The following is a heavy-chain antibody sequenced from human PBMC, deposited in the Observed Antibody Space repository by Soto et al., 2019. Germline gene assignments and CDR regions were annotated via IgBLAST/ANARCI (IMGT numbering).Heavy chain of an antibody. CDR3: ARGNDILTYYYYGMDV. CDR1: GGSISSYY. J-gene: IGHJ6*02. V-gene: IGHV4-59*01. Sequence: SETLSLTCTVSGGSISSYYWSWIRQPPGKGLEWIGYIYYSGSTNYNPSLKSRVTISVDTSKNQFPLKLSSVTAADTAVYYCARGNDILTYYYYGMDVWGQGTTVTVSS. CDR2: IYYSGST. D-gene: IGHD3-9*01.